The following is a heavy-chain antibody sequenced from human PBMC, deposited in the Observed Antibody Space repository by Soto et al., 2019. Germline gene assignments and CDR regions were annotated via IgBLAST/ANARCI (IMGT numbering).Heavy chain of an antibody. J-gene: IGHJ6*03. V-gene: IGHV3-74*01. Sequence: EVQLVESGGGLVQPGGSLRLSCAASEFTFSGRSVHWVRQAPGKGLVWVSGIDKVGTDSTYADSVKGRFTSSRDNAKKTVYLQINSVRVEDTAVYYCARGWFGPDVWGKGTTFTVSS. D-gene: IGHD3-10*01. CDR1: EFTFSGRS. CDR3: ARGWFGPDV. CDR2: IDKVGTDS.